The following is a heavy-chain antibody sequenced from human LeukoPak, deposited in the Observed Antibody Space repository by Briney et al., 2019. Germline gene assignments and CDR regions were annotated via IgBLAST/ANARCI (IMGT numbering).Heavy chain of an antibody. CDR2: IYSRGST. J-gene: IGHJ3*02. V-gene: IGHV4-4*07. CDR3: ARVELLWFGELLGPFDI. D-gene: IGHD3-10*01. Sequence: SETLSLTCTVSGGSISSYYWSWIRQPGGKGLEWIGRIYSRGSTNYNPSLKSRVTMSVDTSKNQFSLKLSSVTAADTAVYYCARVELLWFGELLGPFDIWGQGTMVTVSS. CDR1: GGSISSYY.